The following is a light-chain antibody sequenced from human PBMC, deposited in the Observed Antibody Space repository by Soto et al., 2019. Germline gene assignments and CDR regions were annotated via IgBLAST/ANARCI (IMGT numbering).Light chain of an antibody. CDR1: NIESKS. CDR3: QVWDTISDHYV. V-gene: IGLV3-21*02. Sequence: SYALTQPPSVSVAPGQTARITCGGNNIESKSVHWYQQRPGQAPVLVTYVDSDRPSGIPDRFSASTSGNTAALTISRVEAGDEADYYCQVWDTISDHYVFGSGTKVTVL. J-gene: IGLJ1*01. CDR2: VDS.